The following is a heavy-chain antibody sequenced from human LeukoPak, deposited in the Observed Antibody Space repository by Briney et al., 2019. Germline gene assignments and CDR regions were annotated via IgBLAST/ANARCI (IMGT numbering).Heavy chain of an antibody. CDR3: AREGGSFFDY. CDR1: GYTFTSYT. V-gene: IGHV1-18*01. Sequence: ASVKVSCKASGYTFTSYTISWVRQAPGQGLEWMGWISVYNGNTNYAQRLQGRVTMTTDTSTSTVYMELRSLRSDDTAVYYCAREGGSFFDYWGQGTLVTVSS. CDR2: ISVYNGNT. D-gene: IGHD1-26*01. J-gene: IGHJ4*02.